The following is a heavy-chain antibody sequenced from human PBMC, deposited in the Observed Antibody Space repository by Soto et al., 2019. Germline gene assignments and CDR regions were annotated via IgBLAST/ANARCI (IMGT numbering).Heavy chain of an antibody. J-gene: IGHJ6*03. CDR2: IIPIFGTA. CDR1: GGTFSSYA. D-gene: IGHD6-13*01. V-gene: IGHV1-69*13. Sequence: ASVKVSCKASGGTFSSYAISWVRQAPGQGLEWMGGIIPIFGTANYAQKFQGRVTITADESTSTAYMELSSLRSEDTAVYYWARRGGNSSSYYYYYYMDVWGKGTTVTVSS. CDR3: ARRGGNSSSYYYYYYMDV.